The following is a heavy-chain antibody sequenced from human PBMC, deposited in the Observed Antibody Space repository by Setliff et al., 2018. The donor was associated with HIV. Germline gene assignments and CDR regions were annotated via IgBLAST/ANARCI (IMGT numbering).Heavy chain of an antibody. CDR1: GFTFSAHG. J-gene: IGHJ4*02. CDR3: TREIRDGYPRSSN. CDR2: IEKKTDGGTT. D-gene: IGHD3-10*01. V-gene: IGHV3-15*04. Sequence: GGSLRLSCAASGFTFSAHGMHWVRQAPGKGLEWVGRIEKKTDGGTTDYAAPVKGRFTISRDDSKSTLYLQLTTLRTEDTGFYFCTREIRDGYPRSSNWGQGTLVTVSS.